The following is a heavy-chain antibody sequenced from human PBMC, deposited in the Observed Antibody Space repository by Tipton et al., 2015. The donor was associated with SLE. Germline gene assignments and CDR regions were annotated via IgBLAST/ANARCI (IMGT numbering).Heavy chain of an antibody. D-gene: IGHD2-2*01. CDR2: LFHSGST. CDR3: ARAISMCSSTSCFGPTTLNDAFDI. J-gene: IGHJ3*02. V-gene: IGHV4-38-2*02. CDR1: GYSISSNYY. Sequence: TLSLTCTVSGYSISSNYYWGWIRQPPGKGLEWIGSLFHSGSTYYNPSLKSRVTISVDTSKNQFSLKVTSVTAADSAGYYCARAISMCSSTSCFGPTTLNDAFDIWGQGTMGTVSS.